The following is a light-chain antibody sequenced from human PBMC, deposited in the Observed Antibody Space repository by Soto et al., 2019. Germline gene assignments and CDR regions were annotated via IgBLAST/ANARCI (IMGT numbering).Light chain of an antibody. CDR3: QQYGNPPYT. J-gene: IGKJ2*01. CDR2: DAS. CDR1: QDISKY. Sequence: DILMTQSPSSLSPSVGDRVTITCQASQDISKYLNWYQQKPGKAPKLLIYDASKLQTGVPSRFSGSGSGTDFNLNLSSLEPENIAKKYRQQYGNPPYTFGQGTKLEIK. V-gene: IGKV1-33*01.